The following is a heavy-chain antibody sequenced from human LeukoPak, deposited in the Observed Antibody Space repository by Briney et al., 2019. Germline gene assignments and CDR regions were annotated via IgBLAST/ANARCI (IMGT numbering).Heavy chain of an antibody. V-gene: IGHV3-23*01. CDR2: ITTSDGNT. J-gene: IGHJ4*02. D-gene: IGHD3-22*01. Sequence: GGSLRLSCAASGFTFSSYTMSWVRQAPGKGLEWVSTITTSDGNTYYADSVKGRFTVSRDNSKNTLFLQMNSLRAEDTAVYYCARTFNYYDSSAWFDYWGQGTLVTVSS. CDR3: ARTFNYYDSSAWFDY. CDR1: GFTFSSYT.